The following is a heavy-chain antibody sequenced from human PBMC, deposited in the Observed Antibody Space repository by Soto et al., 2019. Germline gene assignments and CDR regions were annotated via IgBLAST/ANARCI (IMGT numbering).Heavy chain of an antibody. D-gene: IGHD1-26*01. Sequence: ASVKVSCKASGYTFTSYDINWVRQATGQRLEWMGWMNPNSGNTGYAQKFQDRVTMTRNTSISTAYMELSSLRSEDTAVYYCARGPPDSGSYYPLDYWGQGTLVTVSS. V-gene: IGHV1-8*01. J-gene: IGHJ4*02. CDR3: ARGPPDSGSYYPLDY. CDR2: MNPNSGNT. CDR1: GYTFTSYD.